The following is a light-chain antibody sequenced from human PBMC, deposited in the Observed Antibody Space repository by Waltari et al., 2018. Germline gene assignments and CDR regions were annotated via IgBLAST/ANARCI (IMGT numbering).Light chain of an antibody. CDR3: SSYTSSRLRV. CDR2: DVS. V-gene: IGLV2-14*03. J-gene: IGLJ1*01. CDR1: SSDVGDYNY. Sequence: QSALTQPASVSGSPGQSITISCTGTSSDVGDYNYVSWYQQHPGKAPKLMIYDVSNRPSGVSNRFSGSKSGNTASLTISGLQAEDEADYYCSSYTSSRLRVFGTGTKVTVL.